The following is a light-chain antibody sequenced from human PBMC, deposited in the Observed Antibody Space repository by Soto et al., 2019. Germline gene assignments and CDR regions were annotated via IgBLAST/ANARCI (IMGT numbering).Light chain of an antibody. J-gene: IGLJ1*01. CDR1: SSDVGGYIY. Sequence: QSVLTQPASVSGSPGQSITISCTGTSSDVGGYIYVSWYQQHPGKAPKLMIYEVSNRPSGVSNRFSGSKSGNTASLTISGLQAEDEADYCCSSYSRSGFYVFGTGTKVTVL. CDR3: SSYSRSGFYV. V-gene: IGLV2-14*01. CDR2: EVS.